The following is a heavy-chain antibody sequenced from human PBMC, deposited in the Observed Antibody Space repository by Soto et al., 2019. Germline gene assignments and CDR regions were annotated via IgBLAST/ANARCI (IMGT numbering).Heavy chain of an antibody. D-gene: IGHD6-6*01. CDR3: ERHRARNWFDP. V-gene: IGHV4-39*01. J-gene: IGHJ5*02. Sequence: QLQLQEWGPGLVKPSETLSLTCIVSGGSISSSSYYWGWIRQPPGKGLEWIGRIYYSGSTYYNPSLKSRVTISVDTSKNQFSLKLISVTAADTAVFYCERHRARNWFDPWGQGTLVTVSS. CDR2: IYYSGST. CDR1: GGSISSSSYY.